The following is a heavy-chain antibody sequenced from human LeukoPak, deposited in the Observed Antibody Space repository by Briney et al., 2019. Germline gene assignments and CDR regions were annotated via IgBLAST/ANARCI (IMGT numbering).Heavy chain of an antibody. CDR2: ISYDGSNK. Sequence: PGGSLRLSCAASGFTFSSYGMHWVRQAPGKGLEWVAVISYDGSNKYYADSVKGRFTISRDNSKNTLYLQMNSLRAEDTAVYHCAKGRRTVTTYSDYWGQGTLVTVSS. CDR3: AKGRRTVTTYSDY. D-gene: IGHD4-17*01. V-gene: IGHV3-30*18. J-gene: IGHJ4*02. CDR1: GFTFSSYG.